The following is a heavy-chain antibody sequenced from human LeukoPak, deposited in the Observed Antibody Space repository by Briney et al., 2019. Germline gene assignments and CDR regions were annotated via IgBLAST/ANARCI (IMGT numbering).Heavy chain of an antibody. Sequence: GGSLRLSCAASGFTSSNYAMSWVRQAPGKGLEWVSGISPSGDETNYADSVKGRFTISRDNSKNTLYLQMNSLRAEDTAVYYCANEAASPTWGQGTMVTVSS. J-gene: IGHJ3*01. V-gene: IGHV3-23*01. D-gene: IGHD6-25*01. CDR1: GFTSSNYA. CDR2: ISPSGDET. CDR3: ANEAASPT.